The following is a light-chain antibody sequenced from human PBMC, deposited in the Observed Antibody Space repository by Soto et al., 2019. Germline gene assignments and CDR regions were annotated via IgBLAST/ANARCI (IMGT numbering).Light chain of an antibody. CDR2: EVS. V-gene: IGLV2-8*01. J-gene: IGLJ1*01. Sequence: QSALTQPPSASGSPGQSVTISCTGTSSDVGDYNYVSWYQQHPGKAPKLMIYEVSRRPSGVPDRFSGSKSGNTASLTVSGLQTEDEADYYCSSALAFGTGTKVTVL. CDR3: SSALA. CDR1: SSDVGDYNY.